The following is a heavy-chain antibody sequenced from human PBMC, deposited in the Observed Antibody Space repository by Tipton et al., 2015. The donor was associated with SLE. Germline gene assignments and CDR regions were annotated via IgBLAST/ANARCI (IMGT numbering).Heavy chain of an antibody. CDR2: IYYSGNT. CDR1: GGSISSSSYY. J-gene: IGHJ4*02. D-gene: IGHD6-19*01. CDR3: AGYTSGWYNGPDY. Sequence: TLSLTCTVSGGSISSSSYYWGWIRQPPGKGLEWIGSIYYSGNTYYNPSLKSRVTIYVDTSKHQFSLKLSSVTAADTAVYYCAGYTSGWYNGPDYWGQGTLVTVSS. V-gene: IGHV4-39*01.